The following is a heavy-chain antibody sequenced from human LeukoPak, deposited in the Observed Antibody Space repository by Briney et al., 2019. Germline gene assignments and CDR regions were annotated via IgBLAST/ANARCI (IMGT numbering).Heavy chain of an antibody. CDR2: ISSSSSYI. CDR1: GFTFSSYS. D-gene: IGHD3-10*01. CDR3: AREMVRGVIESDAFDI. J-gene: IGHJ3*02. Sequence: GGSLRLSCAASGFTFSSYSMNWVRQAPGKELEWVSSISSSSSYIYYADSVKGRFTIARDNAKNSLYLQMNSLRAEDTAVYYCAREMVRGVIESDAFDIWGQGTMVTVSS. V-gene: IGHV3-21*01.